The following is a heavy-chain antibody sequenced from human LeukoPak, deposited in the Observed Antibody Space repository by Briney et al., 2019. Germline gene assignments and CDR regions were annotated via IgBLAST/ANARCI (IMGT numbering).Heavy chain of an antibody. CDR3: AKEERWGYFQH. Sequence: PGGSLRLSCAASGFTFSSYNMNWVRQAPGKGLEWISYISSSSSTIYYADSVKGRFTISRDNAKNSLYLQMNSLRAEDMALYYCAKEERWGYFQHWGQGTLVTVSS. CDR1: GFTFSSYN. D-gene: IGHD4-23*01. J-gene: IGHJ1*01. CDR2: ISSSSSTI. V-gene: IGHV3-48*04.